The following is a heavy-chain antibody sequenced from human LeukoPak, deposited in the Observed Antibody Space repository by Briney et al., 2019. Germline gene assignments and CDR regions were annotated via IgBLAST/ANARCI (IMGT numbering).Heavy chain of an antibody. Sequence: GGSLRLSCAASGFTLSSYRMNWVRQAPGKGLEWVSSISSSSSYIYYADSVKGRFTISRDNAKNSLYLQMNSLRAEDTAVYYCATRPITMVRGVIVYWGQGTLVTVSS. V-gene: IGHV3-21*01. J-gene: IGHJ4*02. CDR1: GFTLSSYR. CDR3: ATRPITMVRGVIVY. CDR2: ISSSSSYI. D-gene: IGHD3-10*01.